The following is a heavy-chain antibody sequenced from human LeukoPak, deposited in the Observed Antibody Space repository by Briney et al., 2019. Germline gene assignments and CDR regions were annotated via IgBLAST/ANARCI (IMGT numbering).Heavy chain of an antibody. V-gene: IGHV7-4-1*02. CDR3: ARDSISGSYVHYDN. CDR2: INTNTGNP. D-gene: IGHD1-26*01. Sequence: ASVKVSCKASRYTFNRYGMYWVRQAPGQGLEWMGWINTNTGNPTYAQGFTGRFVFSLDTSVSTAYLQINSLKAEDTAVYYCARDSISGSYVHYDNWGQGTLVTVSS. CDR1: RYTFNRYG. J-gene: IGHJ4*02.